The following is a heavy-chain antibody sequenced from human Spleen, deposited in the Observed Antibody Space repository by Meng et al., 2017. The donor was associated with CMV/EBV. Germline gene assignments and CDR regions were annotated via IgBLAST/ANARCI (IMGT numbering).Heavy chain of an antibody. CDR2: VFYTGST. CDR1: GGSITSSYYY. V-gene: IGHV4-39*07. CDR3: AKAGYNGYGIYYHGMDV. D-gene: IGHD5-24*01. J-gene: IGHJ6*02. Sequence: ESLKISCTVSGGSITSSYYYWGWIRQPPGKGLQWTGSVFYTGSTYYNPSLQGRVTVSIDTSKNQLSLNLRSVTAADTAVYYCAKAGYNGYGIYYHGMDVWGQGTTVTVSS.